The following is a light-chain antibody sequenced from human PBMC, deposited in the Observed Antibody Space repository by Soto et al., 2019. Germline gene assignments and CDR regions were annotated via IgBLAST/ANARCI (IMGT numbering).Light chain of an antibody. J-gene: IGLJ1*01. V-gene: IGLV2-14*01. Sequence: HSALTQPASLSGSPGQSITIACTGTSRDVGGYNYVSWYQQHPGKAPKLMIYDVSNRPSWVSNRFSGSKSGNTASLTISGLQAEDEADYYCSSYTSSSATCVFGTGTKLTVL. CDR2: DVS. CDR1: SRDVGGYNY. CDR3: SSYTSSSATCV.